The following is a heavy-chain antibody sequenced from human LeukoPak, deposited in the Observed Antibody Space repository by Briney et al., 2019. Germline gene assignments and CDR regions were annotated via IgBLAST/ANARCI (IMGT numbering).Heavy chain of an antibody. CDR3: ARDFRWELLIAGFFDY. CDR2: ISYDGSNK. D-gene: IGHD3-10*01. J-gene: IGHJ4*02. V-gene: IGHV3-30*03. CDR1: GFTFSSYG. Sequence: GGSLRLSCAASGFTFSSYGMHWVRQAPGKGLEWVAVISYDGSNKYYADSVKGRFTISRDDSKNTLFLQMNSLRAEDTAVYYCARDFRWELLIAGFFDYWGQGTLVTVSS.